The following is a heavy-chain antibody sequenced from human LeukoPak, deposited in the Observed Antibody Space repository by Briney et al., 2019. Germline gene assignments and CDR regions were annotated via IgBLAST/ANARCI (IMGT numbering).Heavy chain of an antibody. D-gene: IGHD1-26*01. CDR1: GGSISSYY. CDR3: ASGPWDRFAD. CDR2: IYTSGST. V-gene: IGHV4-4*07. Sequence: SETLSLTCTVSGGSISSYYWSWIRQPAGQGLEWIGRIYTSGSTNYNPSPKSRVTISVDTSKNQFSLKLSSVTAADTAVYYCASGPWDRFADWGQGTLVTVSS. J-gene: IGHJ4*02.